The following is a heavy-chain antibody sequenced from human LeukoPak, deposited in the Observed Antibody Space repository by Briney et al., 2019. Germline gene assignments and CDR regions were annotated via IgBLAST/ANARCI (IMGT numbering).Heavy chain of an antibody. Sequence: PGGSLRLFCVASGFTLSSYWMSWVRQAPGKGLEWVANINQDGSKKYYVDSVRGRFTISRDNAKNSLYLQMDSLRVEDTAMYHCATSRSFTTVREFDHWGQGTLVTVSS. CDR2: INQDGSKK. CDR3: ATSRSFTTVREFDH. V-gene: IGHV3-7*01. J-gene: IGHJ4*02. D-gene: IGHD4-17*01. CDR1: GFTLSSYW.